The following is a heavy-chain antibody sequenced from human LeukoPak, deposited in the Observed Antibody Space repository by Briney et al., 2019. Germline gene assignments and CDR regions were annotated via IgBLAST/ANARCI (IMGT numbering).Heavy chain of an antibody. D-gene: IGHD3-3*02. J-gene: IGHJ4*02. CDR2: TYYRSKWYH. CDR1: GDSVSNKTTA. CDR3: AGGYSISF. V-gene: IGHV6-1*01. Sequence: SQTLSRTCAISGDSVSNKTTAWNWIRQSPSRGLEWLGRTYYRSKWYHEYALSVTSRITINTDTSKNQFSLHLDSVTPEDTAVYYCAGGYSISFWGQGTLVTVSS.